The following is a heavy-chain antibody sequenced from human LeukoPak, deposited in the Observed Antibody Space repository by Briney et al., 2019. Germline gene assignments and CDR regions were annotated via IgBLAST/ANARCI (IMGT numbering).Heavy chain of an antibody. CDR2: MNPGSGNT. J-gene: IGHJ4*02. V-gene: IGHV1-8*01. CDR3: ARDRWSVPFDY. D-gene: IGHD4-23*01. Sequence: ASVKVSCKASGYTFTSYDINWVRQATGQGPEWMGWMNPGSGNTGYAQRFQGRVTMTRNTSISTACMELSSLRSEDTAVYYCARDRWSVPFDYWGQGTLVTVSS. CDR1: GYTFTSYD.